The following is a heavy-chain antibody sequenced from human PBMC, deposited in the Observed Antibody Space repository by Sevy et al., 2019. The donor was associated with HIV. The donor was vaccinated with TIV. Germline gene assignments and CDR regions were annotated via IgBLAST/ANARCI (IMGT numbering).Heavy chain of an antibody. J-gene: IGHJ4*02. CDR3: ATAAYGSGRELDN. Sequence: ASVKVSCKTSGYTFTSYGISWVRQAHGQGPEWVGWISAYNGKTSYAQKFQERVTVTTDSSTRTAYMELRSLRSDDTAVYYCATAAYGSGRELDNWGQGTLVTVSS. CDR1: GYTFTSYG. CDR2: ISAYNGKT. V-gene: IGHV1-18*01. D-gene: IGHD3-10*01.